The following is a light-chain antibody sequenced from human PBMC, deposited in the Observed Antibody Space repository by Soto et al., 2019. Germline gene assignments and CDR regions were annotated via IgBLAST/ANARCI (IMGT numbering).Light chain of an antibody. CDR2: KAS. CDR1: QSISSW. V-gene: IGKV1-5*03. Sequence: DIQMTQSPPTRSASVGDRVTITCRASQSISSWLAWYQQKPGKAPKLLIYKASSLESGVPSRFSGSGSGTEFTLTISSLQPDDFATYYCQQYNSYSRTFGQGTKVDIK. CDR3: QQYNSYSRT. J-gene: IGKJ1*01.